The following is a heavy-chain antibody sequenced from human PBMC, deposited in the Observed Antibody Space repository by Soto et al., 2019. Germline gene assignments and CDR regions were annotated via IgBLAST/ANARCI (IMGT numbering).Heavy chain of an antibody. CDR1: GFTFSSYA. D-gene: IGHD2-2*01. Sequence: GGSLRLSCAASGFTFSSYAMSWVRQAPGKGLEWVSAISGSGGSTYYADSVKGRFTISRDNSKNTLYLQMNSLRAEDTAVYYCAKDIVVVPAAMGVYFDYWGQGTLVTVSS. CDR3: AKDIVVVPAAMGVYFDY. V-gene: IGHV3-23*01. J-gene: IGHJ4*02. CDR2: ISGSGGST.